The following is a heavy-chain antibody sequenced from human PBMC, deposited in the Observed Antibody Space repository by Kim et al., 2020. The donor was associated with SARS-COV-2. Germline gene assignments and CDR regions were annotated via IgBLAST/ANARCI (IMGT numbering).Heavy chain of an antibody. CDR3: ARDADYYDSSGIRNDY. D-gene: IGHD3-22*01. V-gene: IGHV7-4-1*02. J-gene: IGHJ4*02. CDR2: INTNTGNP. CDR1: GYTFTSYA. Sequence: ASVKVSCKASGYTFTSYAMNWVRQAPGQGLEWMGWINTNTGNPTYAQGFTGRFVFSLDPSVSTAYLQISSLKAEDTAVYYCARDADYYDSSGIRNDYWGQGTLVTVSS.